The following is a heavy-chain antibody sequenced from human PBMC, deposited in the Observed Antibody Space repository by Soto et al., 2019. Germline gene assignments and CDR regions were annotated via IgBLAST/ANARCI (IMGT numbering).Heavy chain of an antibody. V-gene: IGHV4-61*08. D-gene: IGHD3-10*01. J-gene: IGHJ3*02. CDR2: VSYSGST. CDR1: GGSVSSGDYY. CDR3: ATDGVVAFDI. Sequence: QVQLQESGPGLVKPSETLSLICTVSGGSVSSGDYYWSWIRQPPGKGLEWIGYVSYSGSTNYNPSLKSRVTISVDTSENQFSLKLSSVTAADTAVYYCATDGVVAFDIWGQGTMVTVSS.